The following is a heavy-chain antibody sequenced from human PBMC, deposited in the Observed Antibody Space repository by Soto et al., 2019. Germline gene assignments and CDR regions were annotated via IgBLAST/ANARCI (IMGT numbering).Heavy chain of an antibody. CDR1: GFTFSSYG. V-gene: IGHV3-23*01. J-gene: IGHJ4*02. Sequence: EVQLLESGGGLVQPGGSLRLSCAASGFTFSSYGMSWVRQAPGKGLEWVSAISGSGGSTYYADSVKGRFTISRDNSKNTLYLKRNRLSAEDTTVYYCAKVKEVGAITLFDYWGQGTLVPVSS. CDR3: AKVKEVGAITLFDY. D-gene: IGHD1-26*01. CDR2: ISGSGGST.